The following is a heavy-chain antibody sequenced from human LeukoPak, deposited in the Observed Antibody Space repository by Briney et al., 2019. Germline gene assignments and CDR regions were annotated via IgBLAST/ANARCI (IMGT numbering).Heavy chain of an antibody. Sequence: GGSLRLSCAASGFTFSTYWMSWVRQAPGKGLEWVANIKQDGREKYYVDSVKGRFTISRGNAENSLYLQMNSLRAEDTAVYYCARARGNTSCGAFDIWGQGTMVTVSS. CDR2: IKQDGREK. CDR1: GFTFSTYW. D-gene: IGHD2-2*01. J-gene: IGHJ3*02. V-gene: IGHV3-7*01. CDR3: ARARGNTSCGAFDI.